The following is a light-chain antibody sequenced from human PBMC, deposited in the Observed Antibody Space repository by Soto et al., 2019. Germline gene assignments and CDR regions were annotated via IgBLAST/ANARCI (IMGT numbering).Light chain of an antibody. J-gene: IGKJ3*01. CDR1: QSVSSN. CDR3: QQYNTWPLT. Sequence: ETVMTQSPATLSVYPGERPTLSCRASQSVSSNLAWYQQKPGQAPRLLIYDASTRATGIPARFSGSGSGTEFTLTISSLQSEDFAVHYCQQYNTWPLTFGPGTKVDIK. CDR2: DAS. V-gene: IGKV3-15*01.